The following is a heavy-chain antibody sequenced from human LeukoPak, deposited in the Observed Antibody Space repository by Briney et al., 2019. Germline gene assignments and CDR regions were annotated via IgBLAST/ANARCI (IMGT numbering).Heavy chain of an antibody. Sequence: GTSVKVSCKASGFTFSTSAMQWVRQARGQRLEWIGWIVVGSGNTNYAQKLQGRVTMTTDTSTSTAYMELRSLRSDDTAVYYCAATYYYDSSGYTFDYWGQGTLVTVSP. J-gene: IGHJ4*02. CDR1: GFTFSTSA. CDR2: IVVGSGNT. V-gene: IGHV1-58*02. D-gene: IGHD3-22*01. CDR3: AATYYYDSSGYTFDY.